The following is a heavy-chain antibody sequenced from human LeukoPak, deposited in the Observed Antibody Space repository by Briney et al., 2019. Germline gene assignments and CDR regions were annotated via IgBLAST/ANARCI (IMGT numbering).Heavy chain of an antibody. D-gene: IGHD7-27*01. CDR3: VRERGNWGLDE. J-gene: IGHJ4*02. Sequence: GRSLRLSCAASGFTFSSYAMHWVRQAPGKGLDWVAVISYDGRKKFHANSVKGRFTISRDNSHHTLYLQMNSLSVEDTAVYYCVRERGNWGLDEWGQGTLVSVSS. CDR2: ISYDGRKK. CDR1: GFTFSSYA. V-gene: IGHV3-30*04.